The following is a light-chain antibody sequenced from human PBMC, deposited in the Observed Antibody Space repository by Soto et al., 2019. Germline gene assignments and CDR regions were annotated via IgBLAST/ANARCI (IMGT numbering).Light chain of an antibody. Sequence: ETVMTQSPVTLSVSPGERATLSCRASQSVSGNLAWYQQRPGQTPRLLIYGASTRAAGIPARFSGSGPGTEFTLTISSLQSEDCAVYSCQQYNNWPLTFGGGTKVDIK. CDR2: GAS. V-gene: IGKV3-15*01. CDR3: QQYNNWPLT. J-gene: IGKJ4*01. CDR1: QSVSGN.